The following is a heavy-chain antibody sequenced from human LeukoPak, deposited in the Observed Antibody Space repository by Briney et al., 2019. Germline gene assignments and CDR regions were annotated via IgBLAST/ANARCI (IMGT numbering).Heavy chain of an antibody. CDR2: VNRDGSST. Sequence: GGSLRLSCAAPGFTFSTYWMHWVRQAPGKGLVWVSRVNRDGSSTSYADSVKGRFTISRDNAKNTLYLQMNSPRAEDTAVYYCTRDTFGPDDYWGQGTLVAVSS. CDR1: GFTFSTYW. CDR3: TRDTFGPDDY. J-gene: IGHJ4*02. V-gene: IGHV3-74*01. D-gene: IGHD1-14*01.